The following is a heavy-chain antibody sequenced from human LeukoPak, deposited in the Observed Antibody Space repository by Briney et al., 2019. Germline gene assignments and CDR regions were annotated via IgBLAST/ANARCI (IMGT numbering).Heavy chain of an antibody. J-gene: IGHJ5*02. CDR1: GFTFSSYW. D-gene: IGHD3-10*01. V-gene: IGHV3-74*01. Sequence: GGSLRLSCAASGFTFSSYWMHWVRQAPGKGLVWVSRINSDGSSTSYADSVKGRFTISRDNAKNSLYLQMNSLRAEDTAVYYCAKGEGYGSGPNWFDPWGQGTLVTVSS. CDR2: INSDGSST. CDR3: AKGEGYGSGPNWFDP.